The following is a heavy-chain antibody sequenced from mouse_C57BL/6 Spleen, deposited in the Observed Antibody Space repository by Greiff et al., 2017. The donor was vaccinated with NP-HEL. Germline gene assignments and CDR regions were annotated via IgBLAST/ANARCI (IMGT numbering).Heavy chain of an antibody. CDR2: INPNYGTT. V-gene: IGHV1-39*01. D-gene: IGHD2-1*01. CDR3: ARTGGNSPYFDY. CDR1: GYSFTDYN. J-gene: IGHJ2*01. Sequence: VHVKQSGPELVKPGASVKISCKASGYSFTDYNMNWVKQSNGKSLEWIGVINPNYGTTSYNQKFKGKATLTVDQSSSTAYMQLNSLTSEDSAVYYCARTGGNSPYFDYWGQGTTLTVSS.